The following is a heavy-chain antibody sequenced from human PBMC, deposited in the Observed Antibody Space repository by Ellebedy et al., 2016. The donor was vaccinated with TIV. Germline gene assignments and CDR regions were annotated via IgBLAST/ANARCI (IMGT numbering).Heavy chain of an antibody. CDR1: GFTFSGPI. D-gene: IGHD5-12*01. CDR3: SRIRGFDYYFDY. V-gene: IGHV3-30-3*01. Sequence: GESLKISCAASGFTFSGPIMHWVRQAPGQGLEWVAIISSDGSNKYYADSVKGRFTISRDNSKRSLYLQMNSLRAEDTAVYLCSRIRGFDYYFDYWGQGTLVTVSA. CDR2: ISSDGSNK. J-gene: IGHJ4*02.